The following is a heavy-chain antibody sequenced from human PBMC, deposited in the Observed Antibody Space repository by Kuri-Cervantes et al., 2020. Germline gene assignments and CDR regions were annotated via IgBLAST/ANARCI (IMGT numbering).Heavy chain of an antibody. CDR2: IWYDGSNK. V-gene: IGHV3-33*03. CDR3: AKDGSGSYYNVEGYYYMDV. D-gene: IGHD3-10*01. CDR1: GFTFSSYG. J-gene: IGHJ6*03. Sequence: LSLTCAASGFTFSSYGMHWVRQAPGKGLEWAAVIWYDGSNKYYADSVKGRFTISRDNAKNSLYLQMNSLRAEDTALYYCAKDGSGSYYNVEGYYYMDVWGKGTTVTVSS.